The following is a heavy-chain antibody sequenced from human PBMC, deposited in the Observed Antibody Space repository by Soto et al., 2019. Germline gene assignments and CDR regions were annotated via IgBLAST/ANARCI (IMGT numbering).Heavy chain of an antibody. CDR1: GFTFSTYW. J-gene: IGHJ4*02. CDR2: IKQDGSEK. CDR3: ARNRYSDY. D-gene: IGHD3-16*02. Sequence: TGGSLRLSCAASGFTFSTYWMTWVRQAPGKGLEWVANIKQDGSEKYYADSVKGRFTISRDNAKNSMYLQMNSLRAEDTALYYCARNRYSDYWGQGTLVTVSS. V-gene: IGHV3-7*01.